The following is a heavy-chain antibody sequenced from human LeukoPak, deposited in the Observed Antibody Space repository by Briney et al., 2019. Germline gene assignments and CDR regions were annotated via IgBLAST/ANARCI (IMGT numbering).Heavy chain of an antibody. V-gene: IGHV1-69*05. CDR1: GYTFTGYY. Sequence: GASVKVSCKASGYTFTGYYMHWVRQATGQGLEWMGRIIPIFGTANYAQKFQGRVTITTDESTSTAYMELSSLRSEDTAVYYCARDYEQAIVVVPAAHVSWFDPWGQGTLVTVSS. CDR3: ARDYEQAIVVVPAAHVSWFDP. D-gene: IGHD2-2*01. CDR2: IIPIFGTA. J-gene: IGHJ5*02.